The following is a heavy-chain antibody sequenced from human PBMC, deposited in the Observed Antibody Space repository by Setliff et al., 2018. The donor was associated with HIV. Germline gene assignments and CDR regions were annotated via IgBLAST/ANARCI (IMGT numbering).Heavy chain of an antibody. V-gene: IGHV4-39*07. J-gene: IGHJ5*02. CDR3: ARAGRRTGHSYTWFDP. Sequence: SETLSLTCTVSGGSASNSRYYWAWVRQPPGKGLEYIGSIHYNAKTYYNPSLKSRVTTSIDTSKNQFSLKLNSVTAADTAVYYCARAGRRTGHSYTWFDPWGQGTLVTVSS. CDR1: GGSASNSRYY. D-gene: IGHD3-16*01. CDR2: IHYNAKT.